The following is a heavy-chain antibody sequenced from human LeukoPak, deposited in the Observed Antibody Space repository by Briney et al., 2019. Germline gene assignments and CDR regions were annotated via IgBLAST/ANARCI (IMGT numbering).Heavy chain of an antibody. J-gene: IGHJ4*02. Sequence: ASVKVSCKASGYTFTSYDINWVRQATGQGLEWMGWMNPNSGNTGYAQKFQGRVTMTRDTSTSTVYMELSSLRSEDTAVYYCARGSGYSNYFDYWGQGTLVTVSS. V-gene: IGHV1-8*01. CDR1: GYTFTSYD. CDR3: ARGSGYSNYFDY. CDR2: MNPNSGNT. D-gene: IGHD3-22*01.